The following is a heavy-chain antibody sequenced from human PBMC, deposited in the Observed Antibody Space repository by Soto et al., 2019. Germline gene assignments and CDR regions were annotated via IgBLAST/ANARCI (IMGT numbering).Heavy chain of an antibody. Sequence: PSETLSLTCAVYCGSFSGYYWTWIRQPPGTGLYCIGEINHSVITNXXPSLKSRXXISVDTSKNHXSLKLTSVTAAYTAVYYCARDKITGLFDYWAQGTLVTVSS. CDR2: INHSVIT. V-gene: IGHV4-34*01. CDR3: ARDKITGLFDY. CDR1: CGSFSGYY. D-gene: IGHD2-8*02. J-gene: IGHJ4*02.